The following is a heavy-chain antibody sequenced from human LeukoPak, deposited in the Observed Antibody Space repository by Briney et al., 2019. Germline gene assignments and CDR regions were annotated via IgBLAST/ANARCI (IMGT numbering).Heavy chain of an antibody. D-gene: IGHD1-14*01. V-gene: IGHV3-7*01. CDR1: GFNFTSFW. Sequence: GGALRLSCAASGFNFTSFWMSWVRQTPEKGLEFVANINRDSSVKNYVDSVNGRFTISRDNAKTSLFLELNSLRADDTAVFYCARDPGSSAFDLWGQGSLVTVST. J-gene: IGHJ4*02. CDR2: INRDSSVK. CDR3: ARDPGSSAFDL.